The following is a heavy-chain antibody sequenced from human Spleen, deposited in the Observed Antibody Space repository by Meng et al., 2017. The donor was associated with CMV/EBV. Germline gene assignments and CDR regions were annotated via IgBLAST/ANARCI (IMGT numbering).Heavy chain of an antibody. V-gene: IGHV3-30*02. J-gene: IGHJ6*02. Sequence: GESLKISCAASGFSFGDYAMCWVRQAPGKGLEWVAFIRYDGSNKYYADSVKGRFTISRDNSKNTLYLQMNSLRAEDTAVYYCAKSQVTVTHYYGMDVWGQGTTVTVSS. CDR1: GFSFGDYA. CDR2: IRYDGSNK. D-gene: IGHD4-17*01. CDR3: AKSQVTVTHYYGMDV.